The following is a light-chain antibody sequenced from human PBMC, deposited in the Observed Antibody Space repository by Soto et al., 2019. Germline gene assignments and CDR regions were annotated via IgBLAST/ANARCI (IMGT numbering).Light chain of an antibody. J-gene: IGKJ1*01. V-gene: IGKV1-16*01. Sequence: DLPMTQSPSSLSASVGDRVTITCRASQGLNNYLAWFQQQPGKAPKSLVHATSSLQSGVPSRFSGSGSGTDFTLTISSLQPEDVATYYCQQYRSYPWTFGQGTKVEIK. CDR1: QGLNNY. CDR2: ATS. CDR3: QQYRSYPWT.